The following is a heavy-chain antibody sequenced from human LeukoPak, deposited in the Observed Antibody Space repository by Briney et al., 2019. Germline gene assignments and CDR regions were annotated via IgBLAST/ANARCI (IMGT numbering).Heavy chain of an antibody. CDR1: GFTFSSYW. D-gene: IGHD4-17*01. CDR2: INSDGSST. V-gene: IGHV3-74*01. Sequence: GGSLRLSCAASGFTFSSYWMHWVRQAPGKRLVWVSRINSDGSSTSYADSVKGRFTISRDNAKNTLYLQTNSLRAEDTAVYYCARVPDTVTHDYWGQGTLVTVSS. J-gene: IGHJ4*02. CDR3: ARVPDTVTHDY.